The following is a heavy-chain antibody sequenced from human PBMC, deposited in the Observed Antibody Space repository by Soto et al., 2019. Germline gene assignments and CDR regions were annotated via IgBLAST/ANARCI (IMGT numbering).Heavy chain of an antibody. D-gene: IGHD3-9*01. CDR2: ISAYNGNT. Sequence: ASVKVSFKASGYTFTSYGISWVRQAPGQGLEWMGWISAYNGNTNYAQKLQGRVTMTTDTSTSTAYMELRSLRPDDTAVYYCARLVINYYYMDVWGKGTTVTVSS. J-gene: IGHJ6*03. V-gene: IGHV1-18*01. CDR3: ARLVINYYYMDV. CDR1: GYTFTSYG.